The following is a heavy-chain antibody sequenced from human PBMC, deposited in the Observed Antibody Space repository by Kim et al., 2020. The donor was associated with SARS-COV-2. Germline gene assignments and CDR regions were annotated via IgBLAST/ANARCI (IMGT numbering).Heavy chain of an antibody. CDR1: GGSISSSSYY. Sequence: SETLSLTCTVSGGSISSSSYYWGWIRQPPGKGLEWIGSIYYSGSTYYNPSLKSRVTISVDTSKNQFSLKLSSVTAADTAVYYCARGRGYSYGYYFDYWG. CDR2: IYYSGST. CDR3: ARGRGYSYGYYFDY. V-gene: IGHV4-39*01. J-gene: IGHJ4*01. D-gene: IGHD5-18*01.